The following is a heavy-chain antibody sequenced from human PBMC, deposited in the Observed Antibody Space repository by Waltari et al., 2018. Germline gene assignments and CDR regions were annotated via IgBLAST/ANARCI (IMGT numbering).Heavy chain of an antibody. Sequence: EVQVVESGGGLVQPGGSLKLSCATSGFSFSGSSIHWVRQTPGKGLEGVCRIRREPYNYPTANSASVKGRFTISRDDSKNTAFLQMNSLMTEDTAVYYCSGGEVTGTDFWGQGTLVTVSS. V-gene: IGHV3-73*01. CDR2: IRREPYNYPT. CDR1: GFSFSGSS. CDR3: SGGEVTGTDF. D-gene: IGHD6-19*01. J-gene: IGHJ4*02.